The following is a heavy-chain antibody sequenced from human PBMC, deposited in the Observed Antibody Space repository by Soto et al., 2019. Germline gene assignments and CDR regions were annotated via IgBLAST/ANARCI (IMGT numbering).Heavy chain of an antibody. Sequence: SETLSLTCAVSGGSISSSNWWSWVRQPPGKGLEWIGEIYHSGSTNYNPSLKSRVTISVDKSKNQFSLKPSSVTAADTAVYYCARDLGFSSSGWYVDYWGQGTLVTVSS. J-gene: IGHJ4*02. CDR3: ARDLGFSSSGWYVDY. CDR1: GGSISSSNW. CDR2: IYHSGST. D-gene: IGHD6-19*01. V-gene: IGHV4-4*02.